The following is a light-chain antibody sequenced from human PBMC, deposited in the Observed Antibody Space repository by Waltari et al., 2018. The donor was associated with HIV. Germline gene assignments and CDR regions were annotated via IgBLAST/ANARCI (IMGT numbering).Light chain of an antibody. J-gene: IGKJ1*01. CDR3: QLYGSPGIYF. CDR2: GAS. V-gene: IGKV3-20*01. Sequence: EIVLTQSPGTLSLSPGERATLSCRASQSVSSSYLAWFQQKPGQAPRLLISGASSRATGIPDRFSGSGSGTDFTLTISRLEPEDFAVYYCQLYGSPGIYFFGQGTKVEIK. CDR1: QSVSSSY.